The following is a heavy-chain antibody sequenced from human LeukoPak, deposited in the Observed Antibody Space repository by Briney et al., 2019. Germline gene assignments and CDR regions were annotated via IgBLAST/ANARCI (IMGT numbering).Heavy chain of an antibody. CDR3: ARATYCSSTSCYIRNDAFDI. D-gene: IGHD2-2*02. CDR1: GYTFIGYY. CDR2: ISGYNGNT. V-gene: IGHV1-18*04. Sequence: ASVKVSCKASGYTFIGYYMHWVRQAPGQGLEWMGWISGYNGNTKSAQMVQGRVTMTTDTSTSTAYMELRSLRSDDTAVYYCARATYCSSTSCYIRNDAFDIWGQGTMVTVSS. J-gene: IGHJ3*02.